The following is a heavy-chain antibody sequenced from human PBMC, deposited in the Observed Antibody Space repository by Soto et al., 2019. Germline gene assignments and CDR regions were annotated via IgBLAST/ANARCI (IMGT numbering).Heavy chain of an antibody. CDR2: ISYDGSDK. CDR3: ARDRGRTDYYAMDV. D-gene: IGHD1-1*01. CDR1: GFAFSVYA. V-gene: IGHV3-30-3*01. Sequence: QVHLLESGGGVVLPGRSLRLSCAAPGFAFSVYAMHWVRQAPGKGLEWVSLISYDGSDKYYADSVKGRFTISRDNSKSTLYLQMSSLRAYDTAVYFCARDRGRTDYYAMDVWGQGTTVTVSS. J-gene: IGHJ6*02.